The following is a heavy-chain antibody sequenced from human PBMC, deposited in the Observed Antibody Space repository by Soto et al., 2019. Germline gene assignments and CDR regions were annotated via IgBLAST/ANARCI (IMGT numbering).Heavy chain of an antibody. Sequence: PSETLSLTCTVSGGSISSGVYYWSWIRQHPGKGLEWIGYIYYSGSTYYNPSLKSRVTISVDTSKNQFSLKLSSVTAADTAVYYCAGDYGDYFGWFDPWGQGTLVTVSS. CDR1: GGSISSGVYY. D-gene: IGHD4-17*01. CDR2: IYYSGST. CDR3: AGDYGDYFGWFDP. V-gene: IGHV4-31*03. J-gene: IGHJ5*02.